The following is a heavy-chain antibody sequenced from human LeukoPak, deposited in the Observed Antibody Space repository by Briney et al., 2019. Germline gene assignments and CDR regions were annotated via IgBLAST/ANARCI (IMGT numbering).Heavy chain of an antibody. CDR2: IYYSGST. J-gene: IGHJ4*02. D-gene: IGHD3-10*01. CDR3: ARTYGSGSYFIDY. V-gene: IGHV4-59*11. CDR1: GGSISSHY. Sequence: YPSETLSLTCTVSGGSISSHYWGWIRQPPGKGLEWIGYIYYSGSTNCNPSLKSRVTISVDTSKNQFSLKLSSVTAADTAVYYCARTYGSGSYFIDYWGQGTLVTVSS.